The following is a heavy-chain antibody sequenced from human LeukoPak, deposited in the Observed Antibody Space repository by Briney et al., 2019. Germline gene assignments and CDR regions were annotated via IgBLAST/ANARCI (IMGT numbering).Heavy chain of an antibody. J-gene: IGHJ4*02. Sequence: GGSLRLSCAASGFTFSTYAMNWVRQAPGKGLEWVSTISDSGDNTYYADSVKGRFTISRDNSKNTVYLQMNSLRAEDTAVYYCAKDRWSSKPGYFDYWGQGTLVTVSS. CDR1: GFTFSTYA. CDR3: AKDRWSSKPGYFDY. D-gene: IGHD1-14*01. CDR2: ISDSGDNT. V-gene: IGHV3-23*01.